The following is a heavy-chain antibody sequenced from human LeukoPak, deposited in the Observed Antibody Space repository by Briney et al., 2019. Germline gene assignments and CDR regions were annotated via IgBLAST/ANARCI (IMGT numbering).Heavy chain of an antibody. Sequence: SETLSLTCAVYAGSFSGYYWSWICQPPGKGLEWIGEINHSGSTNYNPSLKSRVTISVDTSKNQFSLKLSSVTAADTAVYYCARAGGSYSEFHYWDQGTLVTVSS. CDR2: INHSGST. J-gene: IGHJ4*02. CDR1: AGSFSGYY. CDR3: ARAGGSYSEFHY. V-gene: IGHV4-34*01. D-gene: IGHD1-26*01.